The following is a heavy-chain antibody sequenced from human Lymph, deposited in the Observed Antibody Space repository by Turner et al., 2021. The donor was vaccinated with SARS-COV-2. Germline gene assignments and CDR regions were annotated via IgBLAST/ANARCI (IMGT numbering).Heavy chain of an antibody. CDR2: ISNSGST. V-gene: IGHV4-59*08. Sequence: QVQLQESGPGLVKPSETLSLTCTVSGGSISSYYWSWIRQPPGKGLEWIGYISNSGSTNYNPSLKSRVTISLDTSKTQFSLKLSSVPAADTAVYYCARHGNELGIQLWGQGTLVTVSS. CDR1: GGSISSYY. J-gene: IGHJ4*02. D-gene: IGHD5-18*01. CDR3: ARHGNELGIQL.